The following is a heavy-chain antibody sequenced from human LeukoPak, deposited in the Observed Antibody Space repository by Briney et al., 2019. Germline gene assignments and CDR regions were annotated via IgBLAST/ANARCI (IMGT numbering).Heavy chain of an antibody. D-gene: IGHD2-15*01. J-gene: IGHJ5*02. Sequence: ASVKVSCKASGYTFTGYDINWVRQATGQGLEWMGWMNPNSGNTGYAQKFQGRVTMTRNTSISTAYMELSSLRSEDTAVYYCARGRRYCSGGSCYGHSWFDPWGQGTLVTVSS. V-gene: IGHV1-8*01. CDR2: MNPNSGNT. CDR3: ARGRRYCSGGSCYGHSWFDP. CDR1: GYTFTGYD.